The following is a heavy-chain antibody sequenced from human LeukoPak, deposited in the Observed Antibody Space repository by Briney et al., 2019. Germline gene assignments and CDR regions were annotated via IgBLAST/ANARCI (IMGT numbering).Heavy chain of an antibody. CDR2: IYYSGST. V-gene: IGHV4-39*01. CDR1: GGSISSSSYY. J-gene: IGHJ4*02. Sequence: SETLSLTCTVSGGSISSSSYYWGWIRQPPGKGLEWIGSIYYSGSTYYNPSLKSRVTISVDTSKNQFSLKLSSVTAADTAVYYCARLSYYDSSGYYPGSIDYWGQGTLVTVSS. D-gene: IGHD3-22*01. CDR3: ARLSYYDSSGYYPGSIDY.